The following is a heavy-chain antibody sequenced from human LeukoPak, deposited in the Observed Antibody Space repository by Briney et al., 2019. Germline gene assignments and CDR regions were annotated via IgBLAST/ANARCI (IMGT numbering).Heavy chain of an antibody. J-gene: IGHJ3*02. V-gene: IGHV3-15*01. CDR1: GFTFSSYS. CDR3: TTDQMVRGWVVAFDI. D-gene: IGHD3-10*01. Sequence: GGSLRLSCAASGFTFSSYSMNWVRQAPGKGLEWVGRIKSKTDGGTTDYAAPVKGRFTISRDDSKNTLYLQMNSLTTEDTAVYYCTTDQMVRGWVVAFDIWGQGTMVTVSS. CDR2: IKSKTDGGTT.